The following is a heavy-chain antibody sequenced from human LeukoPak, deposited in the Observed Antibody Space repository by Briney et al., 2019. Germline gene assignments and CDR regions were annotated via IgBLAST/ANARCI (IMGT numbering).Heavy chain of an antibody. V-gene: IGHV1-69*13. CDR1: GGTFSSYA. Sequence: SVKVSCKASGGTFSSYAISWVRQAPGQGPEWMGGIIPIFGTANYAQKFQGRVTITADESTSTAYMELSSLRSEDTAVYYCARGLESGDYYDSSGYSNFDYWGQGTLVTVSS. CDR3: ARGLESGDYYDSSGYSNFDY. CDR2: IIPIFGTA. D-gene: IGHD3-22*01. J-gene: IGHJ4*02.